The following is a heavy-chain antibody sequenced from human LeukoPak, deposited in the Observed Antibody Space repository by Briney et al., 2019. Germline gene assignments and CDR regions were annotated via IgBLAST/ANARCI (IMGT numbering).Heavy chain of an antibody. J-gene: IGHJ4*02. D-gene: IGHD3-22*01. Sequence: ASVKVSCKASGYTFTGYYMHWVRQAPGQGLEWMGIINPSGGSTSYAQKFQGRVTMTRDTSTSTVYMELSSLRSEDTAVYYCAREGVDYYDSSGYCDYWGQGTLVTVSS. CDR2: INPSGGST. V-gene: IGHV1-46*01. CDR3: AREGVDYYDSSGYCDY. CDR1: GYTFTGYY.